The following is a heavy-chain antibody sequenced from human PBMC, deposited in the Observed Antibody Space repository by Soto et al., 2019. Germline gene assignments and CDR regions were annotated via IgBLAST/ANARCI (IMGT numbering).Heavy chain of an antibody. Sequence: PSETLSLTCSVSGGSISSYYWSWIRQPPGKGLEWIGYIYYSGSTNYNPSLKSRVTISVDTSKNQFSLKLSSVTAADTAVYYCARGGGNYYDILTGERHDYGMDVWGQGPMVIVSS. CDR1: GGSISSYY. V-gene: IGHV4-59*01. J-gene: IGHJ6*02. D-gene: IGHD3-9*01. CDR2: IYYSGST. CDR3: ARGGGNYYDILTGERHDYGMDV.